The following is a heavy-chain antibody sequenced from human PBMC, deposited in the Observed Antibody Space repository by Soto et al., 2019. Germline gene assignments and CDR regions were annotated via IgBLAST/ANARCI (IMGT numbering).Heavy chain of an antibody. CDR3: ARAGDYCSSTSCYTRSGRGWFDP. Sequence: PSETLSLTCAVSGGSISSGGYSWSWIRQPPGKGLEWIGYIYHSGSTYYNPSLKSRVTISVDRSKNQFSLKLSSVTAADTAVYYCARAGDYCSSTSCYTRSGRGWFDPWGQGTLVTVSS. CDR2: IYHSGST. D-gene: IGHD2-2*02. CDR1: GGSISSGGYS. V-gene: IGHV4-30-2*01. J-gene: IGHJ5*02.